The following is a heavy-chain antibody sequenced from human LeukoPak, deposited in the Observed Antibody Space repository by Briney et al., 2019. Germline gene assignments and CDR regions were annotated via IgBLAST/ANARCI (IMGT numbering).Heavy chain of an antibody. V-gene: IGHV3-30*18. CDR1: GFTFSSYG. CDR3: AKDAYGYYDSSGYLVY. CDR2: ISYDGSNK. J-gene: IGHJ4*02. Sequence: GGSLRLSCAASGFTFSSYGMHWVRQAPGKGLEWVAVISYDGSNKYYADSVKGRFTISRDNAKNSLYLQMNSLRAEDTALYYCAKDAYGYYDSSGYLVYWGQGTLVTVSS. D-gene: IGHD3-22*01.